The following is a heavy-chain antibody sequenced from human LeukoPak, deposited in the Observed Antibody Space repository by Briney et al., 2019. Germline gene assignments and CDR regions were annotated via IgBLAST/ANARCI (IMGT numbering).Heavy chain of an antibody. CDR1: GFTFSSYA. D-gene: IGHD6-19*01. J-gene: IGHJ4*02. V-gene: IGHV3-23*01. CDR2: ISGSGGST. Sequence: PGGSLRLSCAASGFTFSSYAMSWVRQAPGKGLEWVSAISGSGGSTYYADSVKGRFTISRDNFKNTLYLQMNSLRAEDTAVYYCAKTLGQPHIAVAGPYYFDYWGQGTLVTVSS. CDR3: AKTLGQPHIAVAGPYYFDY.